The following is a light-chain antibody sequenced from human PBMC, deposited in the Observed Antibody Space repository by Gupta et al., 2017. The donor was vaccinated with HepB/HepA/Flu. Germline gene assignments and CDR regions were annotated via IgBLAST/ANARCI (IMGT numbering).Light chain of an antibody. J-gene: IGKJ1*01. Sequence: DIETTQCRVSLDQSQGERATISCKSSHSILNTYNNKQYLAWYQQRPGQPHKVVIYWASSRDSGTPERFSGSGSGTDSTLTISSLQAEDVAVYYCQQYYTIPRTFGQGTKVEIK. CDR3: QQYYTIPRT. CDR1: HSILNTYNNKQY. V-gene: IGKV4-1*01. CDR2: WAS.